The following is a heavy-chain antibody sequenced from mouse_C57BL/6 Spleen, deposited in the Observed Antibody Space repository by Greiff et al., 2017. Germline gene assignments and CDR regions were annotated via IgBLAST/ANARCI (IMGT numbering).Heavy chain of an antibody. CDR1: GFNIKDDY. D-gene: IGHD2-1*01. V-gene: IGHV14-4*01. CDR3: TTRGNYGPY. Sequence: EVQLQQSGAELVRPGASVKLSCTASGFNIKDDYMHWVKQRPEQGLEWIGWIDPENGDTEYAPKFQGKATITADTSSNTAYLQLSSLTSEDTAVYYCTTRGNYGPYWGQGTTLTVSS. CDR2: IDPENGDT. J-gene: IGHJ2*01.